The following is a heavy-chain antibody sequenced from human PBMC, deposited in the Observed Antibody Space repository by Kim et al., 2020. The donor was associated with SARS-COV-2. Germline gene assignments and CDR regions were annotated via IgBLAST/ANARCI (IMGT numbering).Heavy chain of an antibody. CDR3: AKNTRRGSGYDFWDY. Sequence: GGSLRLSCAASGFTFSSYGMHWVRQAPGKGLEWVAVIWYDGSNKYYADSVKGRFTISRDNSKNTLYLQMNSRRAEETAVYYCAKNTRRGSGYDFWDYWG. J-gene: IGHJ4*01. V-gene: IGHV3-33*06. CDR2: IWYDGSNK. D-gene: IGHD5-12*01. CDR1: GFTFSSYG.